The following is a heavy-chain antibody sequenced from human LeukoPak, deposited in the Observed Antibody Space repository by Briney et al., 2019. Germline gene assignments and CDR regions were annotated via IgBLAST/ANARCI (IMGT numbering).Heavy chain of an antibody. J-gene: IGHJ4*02. V-gene: IGHV3-15*01. D-gene: IGHD6-19*01. Sequence: PGGSLRLSCAASGFTFSNAWMSWVRQAPGKGLEWVGRIKSKTDGGTTDYAAPVKGRFTISRDDSKNTLYLQMNSLKTEDTAVYYCTTEYSSGWTGGFDYWGQGTLVTVSS. CDR2: IKSKTDGGTT. CDR3: TTEYSSGWTGGFDY. CDR1: GFTFSNAW.